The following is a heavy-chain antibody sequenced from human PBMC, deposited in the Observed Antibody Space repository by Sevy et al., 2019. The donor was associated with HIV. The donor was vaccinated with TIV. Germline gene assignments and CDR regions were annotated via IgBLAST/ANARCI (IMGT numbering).Heavy chain of an antibody. D-gene: IGHD4-17*01. Sequence: GGSLRLSCADSGFTFSSYTMNWVRQAPGKGLEWVSSISSTGNYIYYAVSLKGRFSISRDNAKNSLYLQMNSLRAEDTAVYYCARGSHDYGDYDRDVGFDYWGQGTLVTVSS. CDR1: GFTFSSYT. V-gene: IGHV3-21*01. CDR2: ISSTGNYI. J-gene: IGHJ4*02. CDR3: ARGSHDYGDYDRDVGFDY.